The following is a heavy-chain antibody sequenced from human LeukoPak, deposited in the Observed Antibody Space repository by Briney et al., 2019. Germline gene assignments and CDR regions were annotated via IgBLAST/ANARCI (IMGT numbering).Heavy chain of an antibody. V-gene: IGHV1-8*01. Sequence: ASVKVSCKASGYTFTSYDINWVRQATGQGLEWMGWMNPNSGNTGYAQKFQGRVTMTRNTSISTAYMELSSLRSDDTAVYYCARDPGIAAAGTTFFDYWGQGTLVTVSS. D-gene: IGHD6-13*01. CDR1: GYTFTSYD. CDR3: ARDPGIAAAGTTFFDY. J-gene: IGHJ4*02. CDR2: MNPNSGNT.